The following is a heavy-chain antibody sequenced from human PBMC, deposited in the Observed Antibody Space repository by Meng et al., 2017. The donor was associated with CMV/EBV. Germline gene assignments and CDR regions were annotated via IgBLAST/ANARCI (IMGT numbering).Heavy chain of an antibody. D-gene: IGHD3-22*01. CDR3: AREEGLRYYDSSGYFGRFDY. CDR1: GGSISSYY. CDR2: IYYSGST. V-gene: IGHV4-59*01. J-gene: IGHJ4*02. Sequence: GSLRLSCTVSGGSISSYYWSWIRQPPGKGLEWIGYIYYSGSTNYNPSLKSRVTISVDTSKNQFSLKLSSVTAADTAVYYCAREEGLRYYDSSGYFGRFDYWGQGTLVTV.